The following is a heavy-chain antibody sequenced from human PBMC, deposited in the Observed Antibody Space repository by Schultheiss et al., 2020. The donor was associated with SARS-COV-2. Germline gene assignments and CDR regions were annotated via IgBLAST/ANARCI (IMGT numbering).Heavy chain of an antibody. CDR2: IYPGDSDT. CDR1: GSNFTDYW. J-gene: IGHJ6*02. Sequence: GGSLRLSCKDSGSNFTDYWIGWVRQMPGKGLEWMGIIYPGDSDTTYSPSFQGQVTISADKSISTAYLQWSSLKASDTAMYYCARLTVTIGYYYYGMDVWGQGTTVTVSS. CDR3: ARLTVTIGYYYYGMDV. D-gene: IGHD4-11*01. V-gene: IGHV5-51*01.